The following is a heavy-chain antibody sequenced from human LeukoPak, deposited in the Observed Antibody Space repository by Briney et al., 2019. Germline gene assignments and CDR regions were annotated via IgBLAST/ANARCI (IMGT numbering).Heavy chain of an antibody. D-gene: IGHD7-27*01. CDR2: IGNNGGGI. CDR3: AIDPNWETHN. Sequence: GGSLRLSCAASGFTFTSYTMYWVRQAPGKGLEWVSIIGNNGGGIHYADSVRGRFTISRDNSKNTLYLQMTNLRVDDTALYYCAIDPNWETHNWGQGVLVTVSS. V-gene: IGHV3-23*01. CDR1: GFTFTSYT. J-gene: IGHJ4*02.